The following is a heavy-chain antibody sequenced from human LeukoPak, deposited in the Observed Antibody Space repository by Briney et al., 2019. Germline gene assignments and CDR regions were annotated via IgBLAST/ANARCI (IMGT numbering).Heavy chain of an antibody. CDR3: ARRGPFRSGYLAVYYYYYGMDV. CDR2: IIPIFGRA. Sequence: SVKVSCKASGGTFSSYAISWVRQAPGQGLEWMGGIIPIFGRANYAQKFQGRVTITADESTSTAYMELSSLRSEDTAVYYCARRGPFRSGYLAVYYYYYGMDVWGQGTTVTVSS. D-gene: IGHD3-3*01. J-gene: IGHJ6*02. CDR1: GGTFSSYA. V-gene: IGHV1-69*01.